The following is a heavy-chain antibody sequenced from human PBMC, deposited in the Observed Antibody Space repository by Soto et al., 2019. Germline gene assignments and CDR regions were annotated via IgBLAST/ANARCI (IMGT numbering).Heavy chain of an antibody. J-gene: IGHJ6*02. CDR1: GGSISSGGYY. CDR2: INHSGST. V-gene: IGHV4-39*07. Sequence: SETLSLTCTVSGGSISSGGYYWSWIRPPPGKGLEWIGEINHSGSTNYNPSLKSRVTISVDTSKNQFSLKLSSVTAADTAVYYCARARPAMGGGYYYGMDVWGQGTTVTVS. D-gene: IGHD2-2*01. CDR3: ARARPAMGGGYYYGMDV.